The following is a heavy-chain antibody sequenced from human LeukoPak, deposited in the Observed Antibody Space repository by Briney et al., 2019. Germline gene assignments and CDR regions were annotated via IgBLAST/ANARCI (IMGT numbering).Heavy chain of an antibody. D-gene: IGHD3-22*01. V-gene: IGHV3-21*01. J-gene: IGHJ4*02. CDR3: ARDSDSSGHYYMDYFDY. CDR1: GFTFTSYA. Sequence: GSLRLSCAASGFTFTSYAMNWVRQAPGKGLEWVSSISSSSRDINYADSVKGRFTISRDNAWNSLYLQMNSLRAEDTAVYYCARDSDSSGHYYMDYFDYWGQGALVTVSS. CDR2: ISSSSRDI.